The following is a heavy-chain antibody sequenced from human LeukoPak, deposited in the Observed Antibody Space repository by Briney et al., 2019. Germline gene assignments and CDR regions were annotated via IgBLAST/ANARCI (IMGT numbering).Heavy chain of an antibody. CDR1: GGSFSGYY. Sequence: SETLSLTCAVYGGSFSGYYWSWIRQPPGKGLEWIGEINHSGSTNYNPSLKSRVTISVDTSKNQFSLKLSSVTAADTAVYHCASVTSRVWGQGTTVTVSS. V-gene: IGHV4-34*01. J-gene: IGHJ6*02. CDR3: ASVTSRV. CDR2: INHSGST. D-gene: IGHD4-11*01.